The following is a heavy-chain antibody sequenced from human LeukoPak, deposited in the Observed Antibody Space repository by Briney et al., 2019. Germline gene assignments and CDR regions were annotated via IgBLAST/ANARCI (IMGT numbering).Heavy chain of an antibody. CDR3: ARDTLIAAAGTDY. Sequence: GGSLRLSCAASGFTLSSYAMSWVRQAPGKGLEWVSGISGSGGSTFYADSVKGRFTISRDNAKNSLYLQMNSLRAEDTAVYYCARDTLIAAAGTDYWGQGTLVTVSS. D-gene: IGHD6-13*01. CDR2: ISGSGGST. J-gene: IGHJ4*02. V-gene: IGHV3-23*01. CDR1: GFTLSSYA.